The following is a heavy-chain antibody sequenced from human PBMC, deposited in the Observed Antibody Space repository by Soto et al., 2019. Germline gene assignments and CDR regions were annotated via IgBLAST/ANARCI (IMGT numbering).Heavy chain of an antibody. V-gene: IGHV1-69*13. CDR3: ARDLGIAAAGKPLDY. J-gene: IGHJ4*02. CDR2: IIPIFGTA. CDR1: GGTFSSYA. D-gene: IGHD6-13*01. Sequence: SVKVSCKASGGTFSSYAISWVRQAPGQGLEWMGGIIPIFGTANYAQKFQGRVTITADESTSTAYMELSSLRSEDTAVYYCARDLGIAAAGKPLDYWGQGTLVTVSS.